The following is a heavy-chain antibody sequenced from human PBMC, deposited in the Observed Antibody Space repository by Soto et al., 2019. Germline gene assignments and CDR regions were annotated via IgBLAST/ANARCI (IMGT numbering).Heavy chain of an antibody. J-gene: IGHJ4*02. CDR3: ARDYGASWYNLDY. D-gene: IGHD6-13*01. CDR2: IYHSGST. Sequence: XETLSLTCTVSRGSVRSGTYYWSWIRQPPGKGLEWIGNIYHSGSTKYNPSLGSRVTISVDKSKNQFSLKLSSVTAADTAVYYCARDYGASWYNLDYWGQGTLVTVSS. V-gene: IGHV4-61*01. CDR1: RGSVRSGTYY.